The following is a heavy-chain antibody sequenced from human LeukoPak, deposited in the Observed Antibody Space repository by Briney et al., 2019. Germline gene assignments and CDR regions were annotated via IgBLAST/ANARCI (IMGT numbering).Heavy chain of an antibody. J-gene: IGHJ6*02. Sequence: PGGSLRLSCAASGFSFNNAWMKWRRPAPGEGVEWVGSIKSKADGGTTDYAAPVTGRLTISRDDSKDTLYLQMNSLKTEDTAVDYCTTGSNTVDYYNGMDVWCQGTTVTVS. CDR1: GFSFNNAW. D-gene: IGHD2/OR15-2a*01. V-gene: IGHV3-15*01. CDR3: TTGSNTVDYYNGMDV. CDR2: IKSKADGGTT.